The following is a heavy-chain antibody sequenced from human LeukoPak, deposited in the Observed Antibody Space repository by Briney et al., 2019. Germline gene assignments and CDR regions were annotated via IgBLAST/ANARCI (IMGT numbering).Heavy chain of an antibody. CDR3: AKDWADVDTAMVDY. D-gene: IGHD5-18*01. Sequence: PGGSLNLPCAAYGFAFSTYTLTWFRQAPGKGLEWLAFIRYNGSNKYYADSVKGRFTISRDNSKNTLYLQMNSLRAEDTAVYYCAKDWADVDTAMVDYWGQGTLVTVSS. J-gene: IGHJ4*02. CDR1: GFAFSTYT. CDR2: IRYNGSNK. V-gene: IGHV3-30*02.